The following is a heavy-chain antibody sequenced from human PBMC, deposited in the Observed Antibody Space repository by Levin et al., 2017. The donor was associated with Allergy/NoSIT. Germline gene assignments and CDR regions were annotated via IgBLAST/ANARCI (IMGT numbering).Heavy chain of an antibody. CDR3: ARDGRLWFGEFTDY. CDR2: ILHDGSNQ. D-gene: IGHD3-10*01. J-gene: IGHJ4*02. CDR1: GFTFSRYG. V-gene: IGHV3-30*03. Sequence: GGSLRLSCAASGFTFSRYGMHWVRQTPDKGLEWVAAILHDGSNQYYSDSVKGRFTISRDKSKNTLYLQMNTLRAEDTALYYCARDGRLWFGEFTDYWGQGTLVTVSS.